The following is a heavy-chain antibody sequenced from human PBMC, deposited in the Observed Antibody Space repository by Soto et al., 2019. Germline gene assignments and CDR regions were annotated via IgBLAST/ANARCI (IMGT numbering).Heavy chain of an antibody. Sequence: EVQLLESGGGLVQPGGSLRLSCAASGFTFSSYAMSWVRQAPGKGLEWVSAISGSGGSTYYADSVKGRFTISRDNSKNPLYLQMSSLRAEDAAVYYCAKDLLLWFGELVRWFGPWGKGTLVTVAS. CDR2: ISGSGGST. CDR3: AKDLLLWFGELVRWFGP. J-gene: IGHJ5*02. CDR1: GFTFSSYA. V-gene: IGHV3-23*01. D-gene: IGHD3-10*01.